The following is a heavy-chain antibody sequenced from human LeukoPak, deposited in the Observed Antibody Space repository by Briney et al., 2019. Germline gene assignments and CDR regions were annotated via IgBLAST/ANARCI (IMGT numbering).Heavy chain of an antibody. CDR3: ARHPSAVAGKTFDC. CDR1: GGSISSYY. CDR2: IYYSGST. D-gene: IGHD6-19*01. J-gene: IGHJ4*02. Sequence: SETLSLTCTVSGGSISSYYWSWIRQPPGKGLEWIGYIYYSGSTNYNPSLKSRVTISLDMSKNQFSLKLSSVTAADTAVYYCARHPSAVAGKTFDCWGQGTLVTVSS. V-gene: IGHV4-59*08.